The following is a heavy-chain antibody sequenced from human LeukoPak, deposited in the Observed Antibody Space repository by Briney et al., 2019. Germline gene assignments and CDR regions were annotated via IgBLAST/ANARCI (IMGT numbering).Heavy chain of an antibody. V-gene: IGHV1-18*01. CDR3: ARDGGTAGYSSGSDY. Sequence: ASVKVSCKASGYTFTSNGITWVRQAPGQGLEWVGWISCNNGDTRYAQKFQGRVTVTTDTSTSTAYMELRSLRPDDTAVYYCARDGGTAGYSSGSDYWGQGTLVTVSS. J-gene: IGHJ4*02. CDR2: ISCNNGDT. CDR1: GYTFTSNG. D-gene: IGHD5-18*01.